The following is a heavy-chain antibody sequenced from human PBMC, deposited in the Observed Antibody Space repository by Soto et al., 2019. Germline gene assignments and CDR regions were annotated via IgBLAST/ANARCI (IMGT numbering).Heavy chain of an antibody. D-gene: IGHD3-10*01. CDR3: AQVELHDY. CDR1: GFTFSSYV. V-gene: IGHV3-23*01. CDR2: ISGSGAGT. Sequence: GGSLRLSCAASGFTFSSYVMSWVRQAPGKGLEWVSTISGSGAGTFYADSVKGRFTISRDNSKSTLYLQMNSLRAEDTAVYYCAQVELHDYWGQGTLVTVSS. J-gene: IGHJ4*02.